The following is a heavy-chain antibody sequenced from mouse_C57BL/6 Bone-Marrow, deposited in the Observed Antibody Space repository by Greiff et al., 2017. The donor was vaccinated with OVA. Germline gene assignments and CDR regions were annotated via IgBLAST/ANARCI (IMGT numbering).Heavy chain of an antibody. CDR3: TREETTVPLYWYFDV. V-gene: IGHV5-9-1*02. D-gene: IGHD1-1*01. Sequence: EVMLVESGEGLVKPGGSLKLSCAASGFTFSSYAMSWVRQTPEKRLEWVAYISSGGDYIYYADTVKGRFTISRDNARNTLYLQMSSLKSDDTAMYYCTREETTVPLYWYFDVWGTGTTVTVSS. J-gene: IGHJ1*03. CDR1: GFTFSSYA. CDR2: ISSGGDYI.